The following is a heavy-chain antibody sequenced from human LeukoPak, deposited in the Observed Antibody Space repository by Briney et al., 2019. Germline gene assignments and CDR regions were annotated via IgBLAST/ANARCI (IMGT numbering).Heavy chain of an antibody. D-gene: IGHD3-9*01. Sequence: SGTLSLTCAVSGGSISSSNWWSWVRQPPGKGLECIGEIYHSGSTNYNPSLKSRVTISVDKSKNQFSLKLSSVTAADTAVYYCAINHVLRYFDWSGGYDAFDIWGQGTMVTVSS. CDR1: GGSISSSNW. V-gene: IGHV4-4*02. CDR2: IYHSGST. J-gene: IGHJ3*02. CDR3: AINHVLRYFDWSGGYDAFDI.